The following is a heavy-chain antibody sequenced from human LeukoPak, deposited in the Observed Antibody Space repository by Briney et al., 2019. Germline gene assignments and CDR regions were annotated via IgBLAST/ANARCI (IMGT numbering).Heavy chain of an antibody. CDR1: GFTFSSYA. D-gene: IGHD3-10*01. J-gene: IGHJ6*03. V-gene: IGHV3-23*01. Sequence: PGGSLRLSCAASGFTFSSYAMSWARQAPGKGLEWVSAISGSGGSTYYADSVKGRYTISRDNSKNTLYLQMNSLRAEDTAVYYCAKARGSGSYYHYYYCMDVRGKGTTVTVSS. CDR3: AKARGSGSYYHYYYCMDV. CDR2: ISGSGGST.